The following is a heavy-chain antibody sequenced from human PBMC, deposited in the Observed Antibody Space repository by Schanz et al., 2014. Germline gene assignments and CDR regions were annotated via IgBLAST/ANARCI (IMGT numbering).Heavy chain of an antibody. D-gene: IGHD3-9*01. J-gene: IGHJ4*02. Sequence: LLVESGGGLVQPGGSLRLSCAASGFTFSNNWMHWFRQGPGKGLSWVARIDGEGSDTRYADSVKGRFTISRDNSKNTLYLQMNSLRAEDTAVYYCARTTNPFNFDSWPYLDYWGQGTLVTVSS. CDR3: ARTTNPFNFDSWPYLDY. CDR1: GFTFSNNW. V-gene: IGHV3-74*01. CDR2: IDGEGSDT.